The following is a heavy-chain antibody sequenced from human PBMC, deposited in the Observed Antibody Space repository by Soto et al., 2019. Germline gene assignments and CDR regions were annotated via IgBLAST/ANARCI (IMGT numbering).Heavy chain of an antibody. CDR1: GFTLWWFG. D-gene: IGHD3-10*01. V-gene: IGHV3-30*18. CDR2: ISNDGSNE. CDR3: AKGEVRGIIPSYFDY. Sequence: SLGLARACSGFTLWWFGVNWVRQAPGKGLEWVARISNDGSNEYYVDSVKGRFTISRDNSKNTLYLQMDSLRAEDTAVYYCAKGEVRGIIPSYFDYWGLGTLVNVSS. J-gene: IGHJ4*02.